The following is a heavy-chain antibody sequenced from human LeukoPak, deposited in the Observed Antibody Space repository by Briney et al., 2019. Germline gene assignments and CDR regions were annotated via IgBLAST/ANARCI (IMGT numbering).Heavy chain of an antibody. J-gene: IGHJ4*02. V-gene: IGHV4-34*01. Sequence: PSETLSLTCAVYGGSFSGYYCSWIRQPPGKGLEWIGEINHSGSTNYNPSLKTRVTISVDTSKSQFSLKLSSVTAADTAVYYCARGKDSSGYYDGLGYWGQGSLVTVSS. CDR2: INHSGST. CDR3: ARGKDSSGYYDGLGY. D-gene: IGHD3-22*01. CDR1: GGSFSGYY.